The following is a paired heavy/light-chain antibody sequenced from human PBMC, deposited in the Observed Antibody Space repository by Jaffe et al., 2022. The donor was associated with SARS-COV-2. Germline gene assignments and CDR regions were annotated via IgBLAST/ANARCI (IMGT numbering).Light chain of an antibody. CDR2: KAS. J-gene: IGKJ1*01. CDR3: QQYNSYPVT. Sequence: DIQMTQSPSTLSASVGDRVTITCRASQSISSWLAWYQQKPGKAPKLLIYKASSLESGVPSRFSGSGSGTEFTLTISSLQPDDFATYYCQQYNSYPVTFGQGTKVEIK. V-gene: IGKV1-5*03. CDR1: QSISSW.
Heavy chain of an antibody. V-gene: IGHV3-30*18. CDR2: ISYDGSNK. J-gene: IGHJ3*02. Sequence: QVQLVESGGGVVQPGRSLRLSCAASGFTFSSYGMHWVRQAPGKGLEWVAVISYDGSNKYYADSVKGRFTISRDNSKNTLYLQMNSLRAEDTAVYYCAKDETLGCSGGSCYGHAPDAFDIWGQGTMVTVSS. D-gene: IGHD2-15*01. CDR1: GFTFSSYG. CDR3: AKDETLGCSGGSCYGHAPDAFDI.